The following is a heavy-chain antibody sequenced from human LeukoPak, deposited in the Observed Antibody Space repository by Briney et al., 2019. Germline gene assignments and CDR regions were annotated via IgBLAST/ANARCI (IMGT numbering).Heavy chain of an antibody. J-gene: IGHJ5*02. D-gene: IGHD4-23*01. CDR2: IYYTGST. Sequence: SETLSLTCTVSGGSISSYYWSWIRQPPGKGLEWIGYIYYTGSTNYNPSLKSRVTISVDTSKNQFSLKLSSVTAADTAVYYCARVGYYGANSRWFDPRGQGTLVTVSS. CDR3: ARVGYYGANSRWFDP. V-gene: IGHV4-59*01. CDR1: GGSISSYY.